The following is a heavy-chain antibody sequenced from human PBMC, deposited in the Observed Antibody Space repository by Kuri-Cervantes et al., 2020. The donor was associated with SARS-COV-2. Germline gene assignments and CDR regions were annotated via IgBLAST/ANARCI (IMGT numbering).Heavy chain of an antibody. CDR1: GCTFSSYA. Sequence: SVKVSCKASGCTFSSYAIIWVRQAPGQGLEWMGGIIPIFVTANYAQKFQGRVTITTDESTSTVYMELSSLRSEDTAVYYCASVAYYYGSGGAPVDWGQGTLVTVSS. D-gene: IGHD3-10*01. CDR2: IIPIFVTA. CDR3: ASVAYYYGSGGAPVD. J-gene: IGHJ4*02. V-gene: IGHV1-69*05.